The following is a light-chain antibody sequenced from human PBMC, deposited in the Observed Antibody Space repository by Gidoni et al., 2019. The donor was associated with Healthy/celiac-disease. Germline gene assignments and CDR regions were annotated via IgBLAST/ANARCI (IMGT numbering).Light chain of an antibody. V-gene: IGKV3-15*01. CDR3: QQYNNWPFT. CDR2: GAS. Sequence: EIVMTQSPATLSVSPGKRATLSCRASQSVSSNLAWYQQKPGQAPRLLIYGASTRATGIPASFSGSGSGTEFILTISSLQSEDFAVYYCQQYNNWPFTFGPGTKVDIK. CDR1: QSVSSN. J-gene: IGKJ3*01.